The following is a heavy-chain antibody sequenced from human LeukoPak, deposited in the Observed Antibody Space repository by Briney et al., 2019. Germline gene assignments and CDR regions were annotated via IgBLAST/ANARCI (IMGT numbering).Heavy chain of an antibody. CDR2: IYSGGAT. Sequence: GGSLRLSCAASGFTVSSNYMSWVRQAPGKGLEWVSVIYSGGATYYTDSVKGRFTISRDNSKNTLYLQMNSLRAEDMAVYYCASGGFGVVITPWDYFDYWGQGTLVTVSS. J-gene: IGHJ4*02. D-gene: IGHD3-3*01. CDR3: ASGGFGVVITPWDYFDY. V-gene: IGHV3-53*01. CDR1: GFTVSSNY.